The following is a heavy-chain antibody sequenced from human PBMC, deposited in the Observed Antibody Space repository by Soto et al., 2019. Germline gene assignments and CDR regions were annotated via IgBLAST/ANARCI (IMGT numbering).Heavy chain of an antibody. Sequence: ASVKVSCKASGYTFTSYAMHWVRQAPGQRLEWMGWINAGNGNTKYSQKFQGRVTITRDTSASTAYMELSSLRSEDTAVYYCARGSGSSWYYYYYGMDVWGQGTTVTVSS. CDR2: INAGNGNT. D-gene: IGHD6-13*01. CDR3: ARGSGSSWYYYYYGMDV. J-gene: IGHJ6*02. CDR1: GYTFTSYA. V-gene: IGHV1-3*01.